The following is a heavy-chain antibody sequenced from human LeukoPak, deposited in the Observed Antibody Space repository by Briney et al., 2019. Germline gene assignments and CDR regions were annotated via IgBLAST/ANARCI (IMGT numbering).Heavy chain of an antibody. V-gene: IGHV4-59*08. J-gene: IGHJ4*02. D-gene: IGHD3-16*02. CDR1: SGSTRNYY. Sequence: MASQTLSLTCPVSSGSTRNYYWSWIRQPPRKGLEWNGSIYYSGSTNYNPSLKSRVTISVDTSKNQFSLKLTSVTAADTAVYYCARLLGPLDYVWGSSRSKWGQGTLVTVSS. CDR3: ARLLGPLDYVWGSSRSK. CDR2: IYYSGST.